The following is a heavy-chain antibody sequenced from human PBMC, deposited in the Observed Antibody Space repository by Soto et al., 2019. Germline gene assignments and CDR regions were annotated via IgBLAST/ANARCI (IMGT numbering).Heavy chain of an antibody. CDR1: GFTFSSYW. CDR2: IKQDGSEK. CDR3: ARVGAVAGTDAFDI. Sequence: EVQLVESGGGLVQPGGSLRLSCAASGFTFSSYWMSWVRQAPGKGLEWVANIKQDGSEKYYVDSVKGRFTISRDNAKNSLYLQMNSLRAEDTAVYYCARVGAVAGTDAFDIWGQGTMVTGSS. V-gene: IGHV3-7*01. D-gene: IGHD6-19*01. J-gene: IGHJ3*02.